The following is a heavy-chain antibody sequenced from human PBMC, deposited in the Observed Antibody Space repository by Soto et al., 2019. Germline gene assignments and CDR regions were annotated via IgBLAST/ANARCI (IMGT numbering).Heavy chain of an antibody. Sequence: GGSLRLSCVASGFTFSDHFMDWLRQAPGKGLEWVGRARNKVNGYTTAYAASVRGRFTISRDDSKNSLYLQMNSLRAEDTAVYYCARTGTTSYWGQGTLVTVSS. CDR1: GFTFSDHF. D-gene: IGHD1-1*01. CDR3: ARTGTTSY. CDR2: ARNKVNGYTT. J-gene: IGHJ4*02. V-gene: IGHV3-72*01.